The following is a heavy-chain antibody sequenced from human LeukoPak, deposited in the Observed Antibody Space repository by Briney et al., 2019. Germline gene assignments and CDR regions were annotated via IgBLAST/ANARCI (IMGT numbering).Heavy chain of an antibody. D-gene: IGHD3-10*01. CDR2: INHSGST. V-gene: IGHV4-34*01. CDR1: GGSFSGYY. J-gene: IGHJ6*03. Sequence: SETLSLTCAVYGGSFSGYYWSWISQPPGKGLEWIGEINHSGSTNYNPSLKSRVTISVDTSKNQFSLKLSSVTAADTAVYYCARRRGRGGYYMDVWGKGTTVTISS. CDR3: ARRRGRGGYYMDV.